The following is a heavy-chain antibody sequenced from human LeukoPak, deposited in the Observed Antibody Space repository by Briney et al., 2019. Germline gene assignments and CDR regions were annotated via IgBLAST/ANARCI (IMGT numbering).Heavy chain of an antibody. CDR1: GGSISSYY. V-gene: IGHV4-59*01. D-gene: IGHD6-19*01. J-gene: IGHJ5*02. CDR3: ARVPSGGYEVCWFDP. Sequence: SETLSLTCTVSGGSISSYYWSWIRQPPGEGVEWIGYIYYSGSTNYNPSLKSRVTISVDTSKNQFSLKLSSVTAADTAVYYCARVPSGGYEVCWFDPWGQGTLVTVSS. CDR2: IYYSGST.